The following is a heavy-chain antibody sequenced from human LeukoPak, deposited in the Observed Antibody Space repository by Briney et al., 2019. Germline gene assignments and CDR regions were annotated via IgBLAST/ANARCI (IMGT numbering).Heavy chain of an antibody. V-gene: IGHV3-21*01. D-gene: IGHD3-16*01. Sequence: GGSLRLSCAASGFTFSSYSMNWVRQAPGKGLEWVSSISSSSIYIYYADSVKGRFTISRDNAKNSLYLQMNSLRAEDTAVYYCARDRITHFDYWGQGTLVTVSS. CDR3: ARDRITHFDY. CDR2: ISSSSIYI. J-gene: IGHJ4*02. CDR1: GFTFSSYS.